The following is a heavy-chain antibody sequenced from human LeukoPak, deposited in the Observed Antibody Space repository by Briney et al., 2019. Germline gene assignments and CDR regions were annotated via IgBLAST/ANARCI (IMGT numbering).Heavy chain of an antibody. D-gene: IGHD5-18*01. Sequence: SETLSLTCAVSGASISGSGYYLGWIRQSPGKGLEWIGEINHSGSTNYNPSLKSRVTISVDTSKNQFSLKLSSVTAADTAVYYCARPGIQLWDNWFDPWGQGTLVTVSS. J-gene: IGHJ5*02. CDR1: GASISGSGYY. V-gene: IGHV4-39*07. CDR2: INHSGST. CDR3: ARPGIQLWDNWFDP.